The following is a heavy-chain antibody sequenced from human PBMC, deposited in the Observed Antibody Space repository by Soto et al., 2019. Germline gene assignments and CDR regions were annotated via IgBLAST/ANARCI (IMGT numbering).Heavy chain of an antibody. CDR1: GFSLSTSGVG. J-gene: IGHJ4*02. CDR3: AHIPYSGSYNLLPIDY. V-gene: IGHV2-5*02. CDR2: IYWDDDK. Sequence: SGPTLVNPTQTLTLTCTFSGFSLSTSGVGVGWIRQPPGKALEWLALIYWDDDKRYSPSLKSRLTITKDTSKNQVVLTMTNMDPVDTATYYCAHIPYSGSYNLLPIDYWGQGTLVTVSS. D-gene: IGHD1-26*01.